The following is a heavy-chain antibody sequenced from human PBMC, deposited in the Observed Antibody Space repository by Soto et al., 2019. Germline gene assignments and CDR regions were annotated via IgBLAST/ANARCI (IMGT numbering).Heavy chain of an antibody. CDR3: AKNPGYYYDSTGYHFDY. D-gene: IGHD3-22*01. V-gene: IGHV3-23*01. CDR2: ISYGGGTT. J-gene: IGHJ4*02. Sequence: PGGSLRLSCAASGFTFSSYSMNWVRQAPGKGLEWVSAISYGGGTTYYADSVKGRFTISRDNSKNTLYLQMNSLRAEDTAVYYCAKNPGYYYDSTGYHFDYWGQGTLVTVS. CDR1: GFTFSSYS.